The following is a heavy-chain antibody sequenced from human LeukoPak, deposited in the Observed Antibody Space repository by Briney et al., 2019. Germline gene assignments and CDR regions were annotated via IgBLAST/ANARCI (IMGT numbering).Heavy chain of an antibody. J-gene: IGHJ4*02. V-gene: IGHV3-23*01. Sequence: GGSLRLSCAASGFTFSSYGMNWVRQAPGKGLEWVSGIVPSGGTTYYADSVKGRFTVSRDNSKNTLYLQMNSLRGDDTAVYYCAKDISGGDCPDYWGQGTLVTVSS. CDR1: GFTFSSYG. CDR2: IVPSGGTT. CDR3: AKDISGGDCPDY. D-gene: IGHD2-21*02.